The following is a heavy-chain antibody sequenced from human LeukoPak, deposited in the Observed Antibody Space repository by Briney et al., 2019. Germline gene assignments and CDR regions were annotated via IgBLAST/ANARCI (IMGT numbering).Heavy chain of an antibody. Sequence: GGSLRLSCAASGFTFSAYEMNWVRQAPGKGLEWVSFISNSGRTKYYADSVKGRFTISRDNAKNSLYLQMNILRADDTAVYYCATSSVTTGIDFDCWGQGTLVTVSS. J-gene: IGHJ4*02. D-gene: IGHD4-17*01. CDR3: ATSSVTTGIDFDC. CDR1: GFTFSAYE. V-gene: IGHV3-48*03. CDR2: ISNSGRTK.